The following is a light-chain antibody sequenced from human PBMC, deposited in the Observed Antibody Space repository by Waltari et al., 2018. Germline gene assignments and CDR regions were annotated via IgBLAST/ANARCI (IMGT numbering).Light chain of an antibody. CDR3: QQYDNLPFP. CDR2: DAF. V-gene: IGKV1-33*01. Sequence: DIQMTQSPSTLSASVGDRGTITCQPSQYISNYLNLYQQKPGKAPKVLIYDAFNLETGGPYRFSGSGSGTGFTFTISRLQPEDIATYYCQQYDNLPFPFGPGTKVDI. CDR1: QYISNY. J-gene: IGKJ3*01.